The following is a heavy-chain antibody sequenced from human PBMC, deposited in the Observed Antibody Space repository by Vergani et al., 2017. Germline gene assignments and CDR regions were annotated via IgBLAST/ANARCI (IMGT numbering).Heavy chain of an antibody. D-gene: IGHD6-19*01. V-gene: IGHV1-46*01. Sequence: QVQLVQSGAEVKKPGASVKVSCKASGYTFTGYYMHWVRQAPGQGLEWMGGIIPIFGTANYAQKFQGRVTMTRDTSTSTVYMELSSLRSEDTGVYYCARGGGWSSSGSEYFQHWGQGTLVTVSS. CDR1: GYTFTGYY. CDR3: ARGGGWSSSGSEYFQH. CDR2: IIPIFGTA. J-gene: IGHJ1*01.